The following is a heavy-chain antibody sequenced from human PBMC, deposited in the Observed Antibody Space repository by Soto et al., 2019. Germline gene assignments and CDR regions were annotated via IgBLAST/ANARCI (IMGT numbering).Heavy chain of an antibody. D-gene: IGHD3-3*01. Sequence: SETLSLTCAVYGGSFSGYYWSWIRHPPGKGLEWIGEINHSGSTNYNPSLKSRVTISVDTSKNQFSLKLSSVTAADTAVYYCARVATRITIFGVAPPGYYMDVWGKGTTVTVSS. J-gene: IGHJ6*03. CDR2: INHSGST. V-gene: IGHV4-34*01. CDR3: ARVATRITIFGVAPPGYYMDV. CDR1: GGSFSGYY.